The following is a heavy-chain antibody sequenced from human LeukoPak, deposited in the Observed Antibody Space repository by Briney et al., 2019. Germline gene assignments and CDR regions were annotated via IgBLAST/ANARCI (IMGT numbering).Heavy chain of an antibody. D-gene: IGHD5-24*01. J-gene: IGHJ4*02. V-gene: IGHV4-30-4*01. CDR3: TRDGYNSGYFDY. CDR1: GGCISSGDYY. Sequence: SETLSLTCTVSGGCISSGDYYWNWIRQPPGKGLEWIGYIYYSRSTSYSPSLKSRLTISVDTSKNQFSLKLSSVTAADTAVYYCTRDGYNSGYFDYWGQGTLVTVSS. CDR2: IYYSRST.